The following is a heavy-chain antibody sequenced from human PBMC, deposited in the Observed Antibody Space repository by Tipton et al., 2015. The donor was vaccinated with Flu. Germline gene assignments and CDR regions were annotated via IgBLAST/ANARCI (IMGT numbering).Heavy chain of an antibody. V-gene: IGHV3-7*03. CDR3: ARAIAAAGSF. Sequence: SLRLSCTASGFTFSNYWMHWVRQAPGRGLEWVANINEDGSKVYYVDSVKGRSTISRDNAKNSLYLQMNSLRAEDTAVYYCARAIAAAGSFWGQGTLVTVSS. CDR2: INEDGSKV. J-gene: IGHJ4*02. CDR1: GFTFSNYW. D-gene: IGHD6-13*01.